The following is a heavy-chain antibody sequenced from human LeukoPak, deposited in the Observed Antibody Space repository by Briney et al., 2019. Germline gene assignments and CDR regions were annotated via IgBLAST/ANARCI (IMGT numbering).Heavy chain of an antibody. V-gene: IGHV1-18*01. D-gene: IGHD3-22*01. CDR2: ISAYNGNT. J-gene: IGHJ6*02. CDR1: GYTFTSYG. Sequence: GASVKVSCKASGYTFTSYGISWVRQAPGQGLEWMGWISAYNGNTNYAQKLQGRVTMTTDTSTSTAYMELRSLRSDDTAVYYCARGSYYYDSSGYYDSNYYYYYGMDVWGQGTTVTVSS. CDR3: ARGSYYYDSSGYYDSNYYYYYGMDV.